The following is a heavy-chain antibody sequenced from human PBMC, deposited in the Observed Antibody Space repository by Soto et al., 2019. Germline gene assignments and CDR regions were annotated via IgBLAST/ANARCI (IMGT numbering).Heavy chain of an antibody. V-gene: IGHV4-34*01. CDR1: GGSFSGYY. CDR2: INHSGST. CDR3: AGRRMVRGVIPAAFDI. Sequence: QVQLQQWGAGLLKPSETLSLTCAVYGGSFSGYYWSWIRQPPGKGLEWIGEINHSGSTNYNPSLKRRVTISVDTSKNQFSLKLSSVTAADTAVYYCAGRRMVRGVIPAAFDIWGQGTMVTVSS. D-gene: IGHD3-10*01. J-gene: IGHJ3*02.